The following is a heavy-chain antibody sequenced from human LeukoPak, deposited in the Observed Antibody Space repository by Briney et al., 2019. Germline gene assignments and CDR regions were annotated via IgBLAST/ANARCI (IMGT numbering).Heavy chain of an antibody. D-gene: IGHD2-2*02. Sequence: ASVKVSCKASGYTFTGYYMHWVRQAPGQGLEWMGWINPNSGGTNYAQKFQGRVTMTRDTSISTAYMELSRLRSDDTAVYYCARDRYCSSTSCYTAFDPWGQGTLLTVSS. CDR3: ARDRYCSSTSCYTAFDP. CDR2: INPNSGGT. J-gene: IGHJ5*02. CDR1: GYTFTGYY. V-gene: IGHV1-2*02.